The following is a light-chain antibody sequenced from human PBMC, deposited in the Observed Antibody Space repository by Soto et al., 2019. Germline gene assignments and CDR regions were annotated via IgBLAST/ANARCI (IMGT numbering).Light chain of an antibody. J-gene: IGKJ5*01. CDR3: QQYDNWPPT. CDR2: GAS. Sequence: EIVMTQSPATLSVSPGERATLWFRASQSLRSDLAWYQQKPGQAPRLLIYGASTRATDIPARFSGSGSGTEFTLTISSLQSEDFAVYYCQQYDNWPPTFGQGTRLEIK. V-gene: IGKV3-15*01. CDR1: QSLRSD.